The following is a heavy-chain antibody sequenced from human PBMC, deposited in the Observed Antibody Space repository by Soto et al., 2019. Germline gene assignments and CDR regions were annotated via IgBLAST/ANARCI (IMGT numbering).Heavy chain of an antibody. CDR1: GGTFSSYT. CDR2: IIPILGIA. J-gene: IGHJ3*02. CDR3: ARDFDDGGGYDPHDAFDI. D-gene: IGHD5-12*01. Sequence: ASVKVSCKASGGTFSSYTISWVRQAPGQGLEWMGRIIPILGIANYAQKFQGRVTITADKSTSTAYMELSSLRSEDTAVYYCARDFDDGGGYDPHDAFDIWGQGTMVTVSS. V-gene: IGHV1-69*04.